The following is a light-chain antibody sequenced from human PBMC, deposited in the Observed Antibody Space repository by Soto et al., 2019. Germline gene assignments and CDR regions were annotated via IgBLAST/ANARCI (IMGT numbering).Light chain of an antibody. J-gene: IGLJ2*01. CDR3: SSYTSSSTLV. CDR2: EVT. Sequence: QSVLTQPASVSGSPGQSITTSCTGTSSDIGTYNYVSWYQQHPGKAPKLMIFEVTNRPSGVSNRFSGSKSGNTASLTISGLQPEDDADYYCSSYTSSSTLVFGGGTKLTVL. V-gene: IGLV2-14*01. CDR1: SSDIGTYNY.